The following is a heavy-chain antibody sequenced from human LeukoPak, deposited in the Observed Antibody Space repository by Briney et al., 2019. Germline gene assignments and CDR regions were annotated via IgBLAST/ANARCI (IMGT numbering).Heavy chain of an antibody. CDR1: GFTFTSSA. J-gene: IGHJ5*02. Sequence: SVKVSCKASGFTFTSSAVQWVRQARGQRLEWIGWIVVGSGNTNYAQKFQERVTITWDMSTSTAYMELSSLRSEDTAVYYCAAGLTMVRGVNWFDPWGQGTLVTVSS. CDR2: IVVGSGNT. CDR3: AAGLTMVRGVNWFDP. D-gene: IGHD3-10*01. V-gene: IGHV1-58*01.